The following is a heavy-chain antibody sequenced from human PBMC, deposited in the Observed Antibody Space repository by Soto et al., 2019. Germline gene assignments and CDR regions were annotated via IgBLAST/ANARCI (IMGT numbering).Heavy chain of an antibody. D-gene: IGHD6-13*01. CDR2: ISAYNGNT. J-gene: IGHJ6*02. CDR3: ARDSSSSRHYYYCGMDV. V-gene: IGHV1-18*01. CDR1: GYTFTSYG. Sequence: QVQLVQSGAEVKKPGASVKVSCKASGYTFTSYGISWVRQAPGQGLEWMGWISAYNGNTNYAQKLQGRVTMTTDTSTSTAYMELRSLRSDDTAVYYCARDSSSSRHYYYCGMDVWGQGTTVTVSS.